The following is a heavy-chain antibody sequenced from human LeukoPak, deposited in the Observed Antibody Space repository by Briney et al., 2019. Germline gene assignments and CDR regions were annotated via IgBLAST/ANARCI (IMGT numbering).Heavy chain of an antibody. CDR1: GYTFTDYY. CDR3: AKERVNMISGAFDI. V-gene: IGHV1-2*02. CDR2: ISPNSGDT. Sequence: ASVKVSCKASGYTFTDYYMHWVRQAPGPGLEWLGWISPNSGDTNYAQNFQGRVTMTRDTSISTTYMDLNRLTSDDTAVYYCAKERVNMISGAFDIWGQGTMVTVSS. J-gene: IGHJ3*02. D-gene: IGHD3/OR15-3a*01.